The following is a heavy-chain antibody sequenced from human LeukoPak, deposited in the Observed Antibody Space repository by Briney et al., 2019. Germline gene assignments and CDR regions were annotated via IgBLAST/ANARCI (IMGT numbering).Heavy chain of an antibody. CDR3: ARVGQVIEVLH. V-gene: IGHV4-59*01. D-gene: IGHD3-22*01. J-gene: IGHJ4*02. Sequence: SETLSLTCTVSGGSISSYYWSWIWQPPGQGLEWIGYIYYSGSTNYNPSLKSRVTISVDTSKNQFSLKLSSVTAADTAVYYCARVGQVIEVLHWGQGTLVTVSS. CDR2: IYYSGST. CDR1: GGSISSYY.